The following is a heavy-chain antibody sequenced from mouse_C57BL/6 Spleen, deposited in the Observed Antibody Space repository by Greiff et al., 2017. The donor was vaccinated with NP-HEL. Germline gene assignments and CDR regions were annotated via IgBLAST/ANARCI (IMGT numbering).Heavy chain of an antibody. CDR1: GYTFTSYW. CDR2: IYPGSGST. D-gene: IGHD2-4*01. CDR3: ARSDYDPAWFAY. V-gene: IGHV1-55*01. J-gene: IGHJ3*01. Sequence: VQLQQSGAELVKPGASVKMSCKASGYTFTSYWITWVKQRPGQGLEWIGDIYPGSGSTNYNEKFKSKATLTVDTSSSTAYMQLSSLTSEDSAVYYCARSDYDPAWFAYWGQGTLVTVSA.